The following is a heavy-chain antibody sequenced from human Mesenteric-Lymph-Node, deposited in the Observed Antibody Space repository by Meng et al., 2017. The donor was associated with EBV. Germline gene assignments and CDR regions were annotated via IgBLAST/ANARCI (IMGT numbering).Heavy chain of an antibody. D-gene: IGHD3-10*01. CDR1: GYSFISYA. CDR2: INVGNGNT. V-gene: IGHV1-3*01. CDR3: ARDPYYGSGSSLDY. Sequence: QVQLVQSGAEVKKSGASVKVSCKASGYSFISYAIHWVRQAPGQGLEWVGWINVGNGNTRYSQKLQGRVSITRDTAASTAYMELSSLRSEDTGIYFCARDPYYGSGSSLDYWGQGTLVTVSS. J-gene: IGHJ4*02.